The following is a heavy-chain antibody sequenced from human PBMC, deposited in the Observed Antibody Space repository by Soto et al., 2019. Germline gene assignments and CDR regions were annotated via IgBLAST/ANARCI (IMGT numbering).Heavy chain of an antibody. V-gene: IGHV3-66*01. CDR3: ARGETTDSYYYYYMDV. D-gene: IGHD4-4*01. CDR1: GFTVSSNY. CDR2: IYSGGST. J-gene: IGHJ6*03. Sequence: GGSLRLSCAASGFTVSSNYMSWARQAPGKGLEWVSVIYSGGSTYYADSVKGRFTISRDNSKNTLYLQMNSLRAEDTAVYYCARGETTDSYYYYYMDVWGKGTTVTVSS.